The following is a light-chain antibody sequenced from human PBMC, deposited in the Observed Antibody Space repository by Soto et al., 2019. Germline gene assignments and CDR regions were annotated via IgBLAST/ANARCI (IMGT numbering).Light chain of an antibody. J-gene: IGLJ3*02. CDR2: NND. V-gene: IGLV1-44*01. CDR3: SAWDDSLDGRL. Sequence: QPVLTQPPSASGTPGQRVTISCSGSSSNIGSNSVSWYQQFPGTAPRLLISNNDQRPSGVPDRFSGSKSVTSASLAISGLQSEDEAHYFCSAWDDSLDGRLFGGGTKVTVL. CDR1: SSNIGSNS.